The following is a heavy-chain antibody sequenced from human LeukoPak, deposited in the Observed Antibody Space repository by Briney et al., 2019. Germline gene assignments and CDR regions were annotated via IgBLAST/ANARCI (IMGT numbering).Heavy chain of an antibody. CDR2: NYPGDSDT. CDR3: ARHGNTVMAASIDY. Sequence: GESLKISCKGSGYSFSNYWSGWVRQMPGKGLEWMGINYPGDSDTRYSPSFQGQVPISADKSISTAYLQWSSLKASATAMYYCARHGNTVMAASIDYWGQGTLVTVSS. V-gene: IGHV5-51*01. D-gene: IGHD2-15*01. CDR1: GYSFSNYW. J-gene: IGHJ4*02.